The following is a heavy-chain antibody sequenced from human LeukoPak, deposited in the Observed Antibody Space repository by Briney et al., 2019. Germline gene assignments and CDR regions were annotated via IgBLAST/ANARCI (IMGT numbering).Heavy chain of an antibody. J-gene: IGHJ4*02. V-gene: IGHV3-66*01. D-gene: IGHD6-6*01. CDR3: ARDSSIAACFDY. CDR1: GFTVSSNY. Sequence: HPGGSLRLSCAASGFTVSSNYMSWVRQAPGKGLEWVSVIYSGGSTYYADSVKGRFTISRDNSKNTLYLQMNSLRAEDTAVYYCARDSSIAACFDYWGQGTLVTVSS. CDR2: IYSGGST.